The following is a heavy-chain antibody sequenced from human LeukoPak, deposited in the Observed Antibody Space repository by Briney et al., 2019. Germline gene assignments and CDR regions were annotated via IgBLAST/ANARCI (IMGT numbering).Heavy chain of an antibody. CDR2: INHSGST. V-gene: IGHV4-34*01. D-gene: IGHD3-9*01. Sequence: PSETLSLTCAVYGGSFSGYYWSWIRQPPGKGLEWIGEINHSGSTNYNPSLKSRVTISVDTSKNQFSLKLGSVTAADTAVYYCARTGDVLRYFARPRYFDLWGRGTLVTVSS. J-gene: IGHJ2*01. CDR1: GGSFSGYY. CDR3: ARTGDVLRYFARPRYFDL.